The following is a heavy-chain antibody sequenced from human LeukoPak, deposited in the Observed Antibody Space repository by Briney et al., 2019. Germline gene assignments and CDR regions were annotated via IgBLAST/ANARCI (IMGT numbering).Heavy chain of an antibody. CDR3: ARERIAAAGSDY. CDR1: GGTFHSYA. D-gene: IGHD6-13*01. J-gene: IGHJ4*02. V-gene: IGHV1-69*13. CDR2: IIPIFCTA. Sequence: GASVKVSCKACGGTFHSYAISWVRQAPGQGLEWMGGIIPIFCTANYVQKFQGRVTSTPDESTSTDYIEPDSLRSDDTADYYLARERIAAAGSDYWGQGTLVTVSS.